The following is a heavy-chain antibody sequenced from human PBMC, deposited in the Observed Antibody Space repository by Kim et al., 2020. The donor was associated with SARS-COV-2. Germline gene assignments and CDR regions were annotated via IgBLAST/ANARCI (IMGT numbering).Heavy chain of an antibody. CDR2: IYYSGST. Sequence: SETLSLTCTVSGGSISSSSYYWGWIRQPPGKGLEWIGSIYYSGSTYYNPSLKSRVTISVDTSKNQFSLKLSSVTAADTAVYYCARQLGYCSSTSCYGAFDIWGQGTMVTVSS. J-gene: IGHJ3*02. CDR1: GGSISSSSYY. V-gene: IGHV4-39*01. D-gene: IGHD2-2*01. CDR3: ARQLGYCSSTSCYGAFDI.